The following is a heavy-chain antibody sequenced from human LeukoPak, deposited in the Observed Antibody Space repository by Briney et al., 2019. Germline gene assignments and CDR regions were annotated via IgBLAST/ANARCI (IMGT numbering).Heavy chain of an antibody. CDR3: ARLEDIGIGS. D-gene: IGHD1-1*01. Sequence: GESLQISCKGSGCSFTSYWIGWVRRMPGKGREWMGLIYPGDSDTRYSPPFQGPLTISAYTSISTAYLQCSNLKASDTAMYYCARLEDIGIGSGGQGTLVTVSS. V-gene: IGHV5-51*01. CDR2: IYPGDSDT. J-gene: IGHJ4*02. CDR1: GCSFTSYW.